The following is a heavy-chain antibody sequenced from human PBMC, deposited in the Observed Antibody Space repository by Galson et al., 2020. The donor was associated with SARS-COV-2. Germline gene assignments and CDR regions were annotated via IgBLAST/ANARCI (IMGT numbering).Heavy chain of an antibody. D-gene: IGHD2-2*01. CDR1: GFTFSNAW. Sequence: GGSLRLSCAASGFTFSNAWMSWVRQAPGKGLEWVGRIKSKTDGGTTDYAAPVKGRFTISRDDSKNTLYLQMNSLKTEDTAVYYCTTVVGPKDIVVVPAAMYYYYYGMDVWGQGTTVTVSS. J-gene: IGHJ6*02. V-gene: IGHV3-15*01. CDR3: TTVVGPKDIVVVPAAMYYYYYGMDV. CDR2: IKSKTDGGTT.